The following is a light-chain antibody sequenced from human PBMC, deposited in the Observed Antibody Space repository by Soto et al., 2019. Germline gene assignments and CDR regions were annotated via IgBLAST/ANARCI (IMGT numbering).Light chain of an antibody. CDR3: SSCTSSSLHV. CDR2: DVS. CDR1: SSDVGGYNY. V-gene: IGLV2-14*03. Sequence: QSALTQPASVSGSPGQSITISCTGTSSDVGGYNYVSWYQQHPGKAPKLMIYDVSNRPSGVSNRFSGSKSGNTASLTISGLQAEDEADYYCSSCTSSSLHVFGTGTKLTV. J-gene: IGLJ1*01.